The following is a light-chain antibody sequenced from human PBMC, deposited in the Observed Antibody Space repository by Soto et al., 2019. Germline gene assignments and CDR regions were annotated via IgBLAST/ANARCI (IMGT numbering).Light chain of an antibody. Sequence: EIVLTQSPGTLSLSPGERATLSGRASQSVSSSYLAWYQQKPGQAPRLLIYGASSRATGIPDRFSGSGSGTDFTLTISRLETEDFAVYYCQQYGSSPRYTFGQGTKLEIK. J-gene: IGKJ2*01. CDR1: QSVSSSY. CDR3: QQYGSSPRYT. CDR2: GAS. V-gene: IGKV3-20*01.